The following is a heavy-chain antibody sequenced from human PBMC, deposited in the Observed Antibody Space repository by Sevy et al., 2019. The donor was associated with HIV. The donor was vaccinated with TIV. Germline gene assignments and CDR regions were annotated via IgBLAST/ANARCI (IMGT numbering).Heavy chain of an antibody. CDR3: VNGARYTIPNDAFDI. CDR1: GFTFSSNA. D-gene: IGHD2-2*02. Sequence: GGSLRLSCEASGFTFSSNAMSWVRQAPGKGLEWVSGISGGGGDTFYADSVKGRFTISRDNSKNTLFLQINSLIAEDTALYYCVNGARYTIPNDAFDIWGQGTMVTVSS. CDR2: ISGGGGDT. J-gene: IGHJ3*02. V-gene: IGHV3-23*01.